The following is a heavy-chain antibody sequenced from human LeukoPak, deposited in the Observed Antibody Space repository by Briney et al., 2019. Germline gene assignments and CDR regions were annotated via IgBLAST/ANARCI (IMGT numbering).Heavy chain of an antibody. D-gene: IGHD6-19*01. CDR3: AREGPGIAVAGLYFDY. Sequence: PGRSLRLSCAASGFTFSSYGMHWVRQAPGKGLEWVAVISYDGSNKYYADSVKGRFTISRDNSKNTLYLQMNSLRAEDTAVYYCAREGPGIAVAGLYFDYWGQGTLVTVSS. V-gene: IGHV3-33*01. CDR1: GFTFSSYG. J-gene: IGHJ4*02. CDR2: ISYDGSNK.